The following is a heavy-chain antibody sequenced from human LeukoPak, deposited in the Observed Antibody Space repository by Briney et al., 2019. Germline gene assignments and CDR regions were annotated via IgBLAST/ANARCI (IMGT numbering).Heavy chain of an antibody. V-gene: IGHV5-51*01. Sequence: GESLKISCKGSGFNFTAYWIAWVRQMPGKGLEWMGISHPINSDTKYSPSFQGQVTISADKSSSTAYLQWNSLKASDTAMYYCARHQYYYDSSGNYGWFDSWGQGTLVTVSS. CDR3: ARHQYYYDSSGNYGWFDS. J-gene: IGHJ5*01. D-gene: IGHD3-22*01. CDR1: GFNFTAYW. CDR2: SHPINSDT.